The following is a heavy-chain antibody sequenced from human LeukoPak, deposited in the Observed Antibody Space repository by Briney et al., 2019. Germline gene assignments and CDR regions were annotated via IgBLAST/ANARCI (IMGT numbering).Heavy chain of an antibody. CDR1: GFTFSNYW. CDR3: ARRRCSSTSCFFDY. D-gene: IGHD2-2*01. V-gene: IGHV3-7*01. J-gene: IGHJ4*02. Sequence: GGSLRLSCAASGFTFSNYWMSWVRQAPGMGLEWVANIKQDGSEKYYVDSVKGRFTISRDNAKNSLYLQMNSLRAEGTAVFYCARRRCSSTSCFFDYWGQGTLVTVSS. CDR2: IKQDGSEK.